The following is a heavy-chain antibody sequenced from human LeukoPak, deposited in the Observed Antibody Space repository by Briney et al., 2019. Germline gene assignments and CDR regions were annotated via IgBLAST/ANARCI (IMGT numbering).Heavy chain of an antibody. Sequence: PGGSLRLSCAASGFTFSSYEMNWVRQAPGKGLEWVSYISSSGSTIYYADSVKGRFTISRDNAKNSLYLQMNSLRAEDTAVYYCAREWELLDSPLDYWGQGTLVTVSS. CDR2: ISSSGSTI. CDR3: AREWELLDSPLDY. D-gene: IGHD1-26*01. J-gene: IGHJ4*02. V-gene: IGHV3-48*03. CDR1: GFTFSSYE.